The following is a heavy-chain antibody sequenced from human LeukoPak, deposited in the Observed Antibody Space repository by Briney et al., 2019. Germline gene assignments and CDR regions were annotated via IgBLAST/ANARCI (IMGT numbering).Heavy chain of an antibody. Sequence: PSETLSLTCTVSGGSISRYYWNWIRQPAGKGLEWIGRIYGSGSTNYKPSLKSRVTMSVDTSKNQISVKLTSVTAADTAVYYCATSIAVAGWLEGALDIWGQGTMVTVSS. CDR1: GGSISRYY. V-gene: IGHV4-4*07. D-gene: IGHD6-13*01. CDR2: IYGSGST. CDR3: ATSIAVAGWLEGALDI. J-gene: IGHJ3*02.